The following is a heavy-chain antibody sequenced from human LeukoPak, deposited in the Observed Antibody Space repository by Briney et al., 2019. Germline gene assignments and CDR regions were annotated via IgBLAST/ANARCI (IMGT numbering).Heavy chain of an antibody. CDR3: ARDQGGITRH. CDR1: GFTVSSNY. J-gene: IGHJ4*02. CDR2: IYSGGST. V-gene: IGHV3-66*01. Sequence: PGGSLRLSCAASGFTVSSNYMNWVRQAPGKGLEWVSVIYSGGSTYYADSVKDRFTISRDNSKNTLYLQMNSLRAEDTALYYCARDQGGITRHWGQGTLVTVSS. D-gene: IGHD3-10*01.